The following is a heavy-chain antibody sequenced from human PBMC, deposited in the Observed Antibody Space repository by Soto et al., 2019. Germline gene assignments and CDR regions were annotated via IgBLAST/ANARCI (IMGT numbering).Heavy chain of an antibody. Sequence: EVRLLESGGGLVKPGGSLRLSCATSGLTFSNYAMSWVRQAPGGGLEWVSSMSGSRSTTYDADSVRGRFTISRDRSKNTLYLHMSSLRAEDTALYYCAKNQERELPRVIDFWGQGTLVTVSS. CDR1: GLTFSNYA. V-gene: IGHV3-23*01. CDR3: AKNQERELPRVIDF. D-gene: IGHD1-7*01. J-gene: IGHJ4*02. CDR2: MSGSRSTT.